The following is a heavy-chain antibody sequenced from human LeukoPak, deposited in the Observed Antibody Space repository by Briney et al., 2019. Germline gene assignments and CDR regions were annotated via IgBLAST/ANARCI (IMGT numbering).Heavy chain of an antibody. J-gene: IGHJ4*02. D-gene: IGHD6-19*01. Sequence: ASVKVSCKASGYTFTSYGISWVRQAPGQGLEWMGWISAYNGNTNYAQKLQGRVTMTTDTSTSTAYIELRSLRSDDTAVYYCARDVFAVADQRGTDYWGQGTLVTVSS. CDR1: GYTFTSYG. CDR2: ISAYNGNT. V-gene: IGHV1-18*01. CDR3: ARDVFAVADQRGTDY.